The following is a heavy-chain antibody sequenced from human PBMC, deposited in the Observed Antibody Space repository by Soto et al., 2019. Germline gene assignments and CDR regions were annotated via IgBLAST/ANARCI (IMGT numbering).Heavy chain of an antibody. Sequence: QVQLVQSGAEVKKPGSSVKVSCQASGGTFSSYAISWVRQAPGQGLEWMGGIIPIFGTANYAQKFQGRVTITADESTSTAYMELSSLSSEDTAVYYCARYYNESPLTVYEDWGQGTLVTVSS. J-gene: IGHJ4*02. CDR1: GGTFSSYA. CDR3: ARYYNESPLTVYED. CDR2: IIPIFGTA. V-gene: IGHV1-69*01. D-gene: IGHD3-10*01.